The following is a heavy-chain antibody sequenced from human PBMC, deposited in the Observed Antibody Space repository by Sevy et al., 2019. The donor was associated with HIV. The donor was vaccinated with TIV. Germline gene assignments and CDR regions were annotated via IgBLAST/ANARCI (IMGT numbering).Heavy chain of an antibody. CDR2: IDQDGSDS. D-gene: IGHD1-26*01. V-gene: IGHV3-7*01. Sequence: GGSLRLSCAVSGFTLSNYWMSWVRQAPGKGLEWVANIDQDGSDSYYVDSVKGRFTISRDNAKNSLYLQMNSLRAEDTAVYYCARDLFSGSYYENYWGQGTLVTVSS. J-gene: IGHJ4*02. CDR1: GFTLSNYW. CDR3: ARDLFSGSYYENY.